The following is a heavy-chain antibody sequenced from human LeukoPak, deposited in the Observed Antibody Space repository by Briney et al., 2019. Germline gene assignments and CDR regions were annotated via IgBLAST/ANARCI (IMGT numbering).Heavy chain of an antibody. CDR2: INAGNGNT. J-gene: IGHJ6*02. V-gene: IGHV1-3*01. CDR3: ARGGGIFGVLTTAHYYGIDV. CDR1: GYTFTSYA. Sequence: ASVKVSCKASGYTFTSYAMHWVRQAPGQRLEWMGWINAGNGNTKYSQKFQGGVTITRDTSASTAYMELSLLKFEDTAVYYCARGGGIFGVLTTAHYYGIDVWGQGTMVTVSS. D-gene: IGHD3-3*01.